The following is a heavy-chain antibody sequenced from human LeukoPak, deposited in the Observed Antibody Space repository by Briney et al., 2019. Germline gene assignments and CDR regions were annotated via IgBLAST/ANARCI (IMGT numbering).Heavy chain of an antibody. CDR3: ARHDYSNYYYGMDV. V-gene: IGHV4-30-4*01. CDR2: IYYSGST. D-gene: IGHD4-11*01. Sequence: SQTLSLTCTVSGGSISSGDYYWSWIRQPPGKGLEWIGYIYYSGSTYYNPSPKSRVTISVDTSKNQFSLKLSSVTAAGTAVCYCARHDYSNYYYGMDVWGQGTTVTVSS. J-gene: IGHJ6*02. CDR1: GGSISSGDYY.